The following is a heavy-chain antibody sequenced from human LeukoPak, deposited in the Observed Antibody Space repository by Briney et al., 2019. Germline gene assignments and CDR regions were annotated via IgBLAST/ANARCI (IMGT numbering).Heavy chain of an antibody. Sequence: GGSLRLSCAASGFTFSSYAMSWVRQAPGQGLEWVSAVSGSGGYTYYADSVKGRFTISKDYSKNTLYLQMNSLRAEDTAVYYCAKSPQVSTVTTYYFHYWGQGTLVTVSS. CDR3: AKSPQVSTVTTYYFHY. J-gene: IGHJ4*02. CDR2: VSGSGGYT. V-gene: IGHV3-23*01. CDR1: GFTFSSYA. D-gene: IGHD4-17*01.